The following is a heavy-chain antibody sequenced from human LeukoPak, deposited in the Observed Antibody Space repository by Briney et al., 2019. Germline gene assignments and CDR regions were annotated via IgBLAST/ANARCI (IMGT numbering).Heavy chain of an antibody. CDR3: AHRKVLRDFDY. Sequence: KESGPTLVKPTQTLTLTCTFSGFSLSTSGVGVGWIRQPPGKALEWLALIYWDDDMYYSPSLKSRLTITKDTSKNQVVLTMTNMDPVDTATYYCAHRKVLRDFDYWGQGTLVTVSS. J-gene: IGHJ4*02. CDR2: IYWDDDM. V-gene: IGHV2-5*02. D-gene: IGHD2/OR15-2a*01. CDR1: GFSLSTSGVG.